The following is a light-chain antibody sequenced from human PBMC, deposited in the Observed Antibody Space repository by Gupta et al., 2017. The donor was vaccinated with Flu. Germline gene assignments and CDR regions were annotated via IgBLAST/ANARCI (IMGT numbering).Light chain of an antibody. V-gene: IGKV1-5*03. CDR2: KAS. CDR3: HQYKSYSPDT. J-gene: IGKJ2*01. CDR1: QSINNW. Sequence: DIQMTQSPSTLSASVGDRVTITCRASQSINNWLAWYQQKPGKAPKLLIYKASSLQSGVPSRFSGSGYGTEFSLTISSRQQDDFAIYYCHQYKSYSPDTFGQGTKLEIK.